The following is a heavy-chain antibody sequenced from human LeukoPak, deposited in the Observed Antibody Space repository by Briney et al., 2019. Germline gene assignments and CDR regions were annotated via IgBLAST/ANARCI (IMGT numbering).Heavy chain of an antibody. D-gene: IGHD2-15*01. V-gene: IGHV3-7*01. J-gene: IGHJ4*02. Sequence: PGGSLRLSCAASGFTFSTYWMSWVRQAPGKGLEWVANIKHDGSEEYYMDSVRGRFTISRDNAKNSLFLQMNSLRVEDTAVYYCARYCSGGSCWDSWGQGTLVTVSS. CDR1: GFTFSTYW. CDR2: IKHDGSEE. CDR3: ARYCSGGSCWDS.